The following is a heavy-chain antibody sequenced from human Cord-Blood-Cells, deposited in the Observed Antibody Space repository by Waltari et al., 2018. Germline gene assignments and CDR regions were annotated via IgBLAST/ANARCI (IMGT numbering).Heavy chain of an antibody. CDR3: ARSTYYYGSGSYYDAFDI. V-gene: IGHV4-61*09. CDR1: GGSISSGSYY. D-gene: IGHD3-10*01. J-gene: IGHJ3*02. Sequence: QVQLQESGPGLVKPSQTLSLTCTVSGGSISSGSYYWSWIRPPAGKGLEWIGYIYTSGSTNYNPSLKSRVTISVDTSKNQFSLKLSSVTAADTAVYYCARSTYYYGSGSYYDAFDIWGQGTMVTVSS. CDR2: IYTSGST.